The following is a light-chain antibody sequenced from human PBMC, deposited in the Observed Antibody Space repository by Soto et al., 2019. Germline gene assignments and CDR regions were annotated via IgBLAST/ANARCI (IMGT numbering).Light chain of an antibody. CDR3: QQYSNWPPWT. CDR1: QSVSSF. V-gene: IGKV3-15*01. CDR2: GAS. J-gene: IGKJ1*01. Sequence: EIVLTQPPATLSLSPGERATLSCRASQSVSSFLAWYQQKPGQAPRLLIYGASTRATGIPARFSGSGSGTDFTLAISSLQSEDFAVYYCQQYSNWPPWTFGRGTKVDIK.